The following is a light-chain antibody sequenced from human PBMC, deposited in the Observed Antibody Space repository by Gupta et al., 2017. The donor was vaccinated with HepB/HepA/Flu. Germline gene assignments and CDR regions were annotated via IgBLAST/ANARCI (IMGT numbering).Light chain of an antibody. V-gene: IGKV3-15*01. J-gene: IGKJ4*01. CDR3: QQYKRPLT. CDR1: ESIGTN. CDR2: DAF. Sequence: EIVMPQSPATLSVSPRTRVTLSCRASESIGTNLAWYQQKPGQSPRLLVYDAFTTASGVPARCRGSGSETEFTLTISGLQSEDFAFYYCQQYKRPLTFGGGTKVEIK.